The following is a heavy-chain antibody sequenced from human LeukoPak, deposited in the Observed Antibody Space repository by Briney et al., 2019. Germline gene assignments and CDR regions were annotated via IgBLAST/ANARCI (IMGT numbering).Heavy chain of an antibody. D-gene: IGHD3-10*01. CDR1: GLTFSSFG. Sequence: GGTLRLSCAASGLTFSSFGMSWVRQAPGKGLEWVSAISASGGSTYYADSVKGRFTISRDNSKNTLYLQMNSLRAEDTAVYYCAKDFGKGMVRGAGAFDIWGQGTMVTVSS. CDR3: AKDFGKGMVRGAGAFDI. J-gene: IGHJ3*02. CDR2: ISASGGST. V-gene: IGHV3-23*01.